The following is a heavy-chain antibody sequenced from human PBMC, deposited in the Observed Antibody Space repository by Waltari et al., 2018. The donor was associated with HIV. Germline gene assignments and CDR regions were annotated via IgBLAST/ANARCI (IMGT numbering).Heavy chain of an antibody. Sequence: QVQLQESGPGLVTPSETLSLTCTVSGGSISGYSWSWIRQPPRKGRQWISDVYYTGSTYYDPAHAGRVIISVDTAKDQFSLKMSSVTAADTAVYYYARVRASSVLSPLGYWGQGILVTVSS. V-gene: IGHV4-59*01. CDR1: GGSISGYS. D-gene: IGHD3-22*01. CDR3: ARVRASSVLSPLGY. J-gene: IGHJ4*02. CDR2: VYYTGST.